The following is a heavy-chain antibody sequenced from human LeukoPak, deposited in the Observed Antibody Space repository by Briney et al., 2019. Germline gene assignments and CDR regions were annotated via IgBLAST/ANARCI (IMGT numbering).Heavy chain of an antibody. J-gene: IGHJ5*02. CDR1: GGTFSSYA. CDR3: ARDRRGPSYYDSSGYPGDWFDP. V-gene: IGHV1-69*05. D-gene: IGHD3-22*01. CDR2: IIPIFGTA. Sequence: GASVKVSCKASGGTFSSYAISWVRQAPGQGLEWMGGIIPIFGTANYAQKFQGRVTITTDESTSTAYMELSSLRSEDTAVYYCARDRRGPSYYDSSGYPGDWFDPWGQGTLVTVSS.